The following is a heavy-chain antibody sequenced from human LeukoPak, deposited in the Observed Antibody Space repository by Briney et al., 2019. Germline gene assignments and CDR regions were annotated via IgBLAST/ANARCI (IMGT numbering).Heavy chain of an antibody. CDR2: IVPIFGTA. Sequence: GSSVKVSCKXSGGTFSSYAISWVRQAPGQGLEWMGRIVPIFGTAYYAQKFQGRVTISTDESTSTAYMELSSLRSEDTAVYYCARDKVGAAIVFDIWGQGTMVTVSS. CDR1: GGTFSSYA. V-gene: IGHV1-69*05. J-gene: IGHJ3*02. D-gene: IGHD2-15*01. CDR3: ARDKVGAAIVFDI.